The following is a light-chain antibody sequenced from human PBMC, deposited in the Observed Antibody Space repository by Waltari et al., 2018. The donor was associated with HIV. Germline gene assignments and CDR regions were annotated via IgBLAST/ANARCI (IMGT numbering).Light chain of an antibody. J-gene: IGLJ3*02. CDR3: CAYTGAYTSGV. V-gene: IGLV1-44*01. CDR1: RSNIGSNN. CDR2: SNN. Sequence: QSVLRQPPSASGTPGQRVTISCSGSRSNIGSNNVNWYQQLPGTAPKLLIYSNNRRPSGVPDRFSGSESGTSASLAISGLQSEDEADYYCCAYTGAYTSGVFGAGTQLTVL.